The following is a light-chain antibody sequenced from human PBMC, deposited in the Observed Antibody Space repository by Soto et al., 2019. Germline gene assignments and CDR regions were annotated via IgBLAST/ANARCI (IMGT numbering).Light chain of an antibody. V-gene: IGLV2-14*01. J-gene: IGLJ3*02. Sequence: QSALTQPASVSGSPGQSITISCTGTSSDVGGYNHVSWYQQFPGKAPKLMIYEVSNRPSGVSDRFSGSKSGNTASLTISGLQAEDEANYYCSSYTTSNTLVFGGGPKLTVL. CDR2: EVS. CDR3: SSYTTSNTLV. CDR1: SSDVGGYNH.